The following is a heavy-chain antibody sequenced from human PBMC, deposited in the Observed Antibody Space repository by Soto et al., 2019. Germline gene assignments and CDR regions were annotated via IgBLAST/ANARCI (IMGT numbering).Heavy chain of an antibody. Sequence: GASVKVSCKASGYTFTGYYMHWVRQAPGQGLEWMGWINPNSGGTNYAQKFQGWVTMTRDTSISTAYMELSRLRSDDTAVYYCAREGGYSYGIDYYYYGMDVWGQGTTVTVSS. CDR1: GYTFTGYY. D-gene: IGHD5-18*01. V-gene: IGHV1-2*04. CDR2: INPNSGGT. CDR3: AREGGYSYGIDYYYYGMDV. J-gene: IGHJ6*02.